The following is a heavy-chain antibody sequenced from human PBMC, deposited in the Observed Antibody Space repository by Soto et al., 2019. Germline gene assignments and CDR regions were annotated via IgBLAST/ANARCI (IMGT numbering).Heavy chain of an antibody. CDR1: GFTFSSYA. CDR3: ARYGSGKNRDYYYYGMDV. J-gene: IGHJ6*02. V-gene: IGHV3-23*01. CDR2: ISGSGGST. D-gene: IGHD3-10*01. Sequence: PGGSLRLSCAASGFTFSSYAMSWVRQAPGKGLEWVSAISGSGGSTYYADSVKGRFTISRDNSKNTLYLQMNSLRAEDTAVYYCARYGSGKNRDYYYYGMDVWGQGTTVTVSS.